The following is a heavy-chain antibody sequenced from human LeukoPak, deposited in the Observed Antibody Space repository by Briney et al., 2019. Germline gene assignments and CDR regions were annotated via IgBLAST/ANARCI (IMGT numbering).Heavy chain of an antibody. D-gene: IGHD3-22*01. CDR1: GGSFSTYA. Sequence: ASVKVSCKASGGSFSTYAVSWVRQAPGEGLEWMGGIIPIFGTADYAQKFQVRLTITADESTSTVFMELSSLTSEDTAVYFCARGGQHSCCYDTNGFPYFFHYWGQGTLVTFSS. CDR2: IIPIFGTA. CDR3: ARGGQHSCCYDTNGFPYFFHY. J-gene: IGHJ4*02. V-gene: IGHV1-69*01.